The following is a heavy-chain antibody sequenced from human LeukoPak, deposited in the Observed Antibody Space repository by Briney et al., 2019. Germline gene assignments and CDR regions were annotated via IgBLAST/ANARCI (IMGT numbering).Heavy chain of an antibody. CDR1: GGSISSYY. CDR2: IYTSGST. D-gene: IGHD6-13*01. CDR3: ARDQGYISSWYYNFDY. J-gene: IGHJ4*02. Sequence: PSETLSLTCTVSGGSISSYYWSWIRQPAGKGLEWIGRIYTSGSTNYNPSLKSRVTMSVDTSKNQFSLKLSSVTAADTAVYYCARDQGYISSWYYNFDYWGQGTLVTVSS. V-gene: IGHV4-4*07.